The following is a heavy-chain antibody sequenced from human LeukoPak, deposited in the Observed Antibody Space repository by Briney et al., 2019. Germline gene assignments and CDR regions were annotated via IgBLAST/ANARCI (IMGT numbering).Heavy chain of an antibody. CDR1: GGSISSSNW. J-gene: IGHJ6*03. D-gene: IGHD7-27*01. V-gene: IGHV4-4*02. Sequence: PSETLSLTCAVSGGSISSSNWWSWVRQPPGKGLEWIGEINHSGSTNYNPSLKSRVTISVDTSKNQFSLKLSSVTAADTAVYYCARKATWGLYYYYYMDVWGKGTTVTISS. CDR2: INHSGST. CDR3: ARKATWGLYYYYYMDV.